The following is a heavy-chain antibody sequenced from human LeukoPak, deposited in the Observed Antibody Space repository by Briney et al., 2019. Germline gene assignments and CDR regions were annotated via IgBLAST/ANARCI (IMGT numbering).Heavy chain of an antibody. CDR2: IDPSDSYT. CDR3: ARPSYGSGSYYSPDYYYGMDV. J-gene: IGHJ6*02. Sequence: GESLKISCKGSGYSFTSYWISWVRQMPGKGLEWMGRIDPSDSYTNYSPSFQGHVTISADKSISTAYLQWSSLKASDTAMYYCARPSYGSGSYYSPDYYYGMDVWGQGTTVTVSS. CDR1: GYSFTSYW. V-gene: IGHV5-10-1*01. D-gene: IGHD3-10*01.